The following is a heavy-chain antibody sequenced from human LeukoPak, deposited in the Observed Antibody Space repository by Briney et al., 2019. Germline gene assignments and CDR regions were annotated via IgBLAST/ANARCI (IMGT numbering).Heavy chain of an antibody. D-gene: IGHD3-10*01. CDR3: ARGQQSGDFDY. CDR2: IGTAGDT. J-gene: IGHJ4*02. V-gene: IGHV3-13*01. Sequence: GGSLRLSCAASGLTFSSYDMHWVRHATGKGLEWVSAIGTAGDTYYPGSVKGRFTISREIAKNSLYLQMNSLRAGDTAVYYCARGQQSGDFDYWGQGTLVTVSS. CDR1: GLTFSSYD.